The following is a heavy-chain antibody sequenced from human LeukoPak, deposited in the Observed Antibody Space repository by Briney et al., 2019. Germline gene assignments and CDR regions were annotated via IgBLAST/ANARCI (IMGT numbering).Heavy chain of an antibody. J-gene: IGHJ1*01. Sequence: GASVKVSCKASGYTFTGYYMHWVRQAPGQGLEWMGWMNPNNGNTDYAQKFQGRVTLTRNTSISTAYMELSSLRSEDTAMYYCTRGGPVAGTHKYFQHWGQGTLVTVSS. CDR3: TRGGPVAGTHKYFQH. CDR1: GYTFTGYY. V-gene: IGHV1-8*02. CDR2: MNPNNGNT. D-gene: IGHD6-19*01.